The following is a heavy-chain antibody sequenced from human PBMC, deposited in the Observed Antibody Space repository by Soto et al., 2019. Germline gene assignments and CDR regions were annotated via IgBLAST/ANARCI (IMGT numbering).Heavy chain of an antibody. CDR2: INPNSGGT. V-gene: IGHV1-2*02. CDR3: ARLTGSSSYYDYYYGMDV. Sequence: ASVKVSCKASGYTFTGYYMHWVRQAPGQGLEWMGWINPNSGGTNYAQKFQGRVTMTRDTSISTAYMELSRLRSDDTAVYYCARLTGSSSYYDYYYGMDVWGQGTTVTVSS. J-gene: IGHJ6*02. CDR1: GYTFTGYY. D-gene: IGHD6-6*01.